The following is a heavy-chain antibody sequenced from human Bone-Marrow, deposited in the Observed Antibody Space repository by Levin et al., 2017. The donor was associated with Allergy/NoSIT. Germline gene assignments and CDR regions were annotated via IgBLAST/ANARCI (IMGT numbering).Heavy chain of an antibody. CDR3: ATGGEAISTSWYPAGGGFDT. CDR1: GDSISSSHW. D-gene: IGHD6-13*01. V-gene: IGHV4-4*02. Sequence: PSETLSLTCAVSGDSISSSHWWSWVRQPPGKGLEWIGEIYHTGSTNYNPSLKSRLTISVDKSNNHLSLKLRSVTAADTAMYYCATGGEAISTSWYPAGGGFDTWGPGTMVIVSS. CDR2: IYHTGST. J-gene: IGHJ3*02.